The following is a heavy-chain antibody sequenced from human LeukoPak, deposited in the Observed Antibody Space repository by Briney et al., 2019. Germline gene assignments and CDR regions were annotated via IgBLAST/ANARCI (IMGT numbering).Heavy chain of an antibody. D-gene: IGHD2-15*01. CDR1: GGSISSSSYY. CDR3: ARVGCSGGSCYPDY. CDR2: IYYSGST. V-gene: IGHV4-39*01. J-gene: IGHJ4*02. Sequence: PSETLSLTCTVSGGSISSSSYYWGWLRQPPGKGLEWIGSIYYSGSTYYNTSLKSRVTISVDTSKNQFSLKLSSVTAADTAVYYCARVGCSGGSCYPDYWGQGTLVTVSS.